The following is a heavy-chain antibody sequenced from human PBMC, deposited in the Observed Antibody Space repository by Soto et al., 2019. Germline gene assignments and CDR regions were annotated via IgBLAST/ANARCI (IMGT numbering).Heavy chain of an antibody. CDR2: ISAYNGNT. Sequence: GASVKVSCKASGYTFTSYGISWVRQAPGQGLEWMEWISAYNGNTNYAQKLQGRVTMTTDTSTSTAYMELRSLRSDDTAVYYCAVGYCSSTSCYPDTYYYYGMDVWGQGTTVTVS. V-gene: IGHV1-18*01. CDR3: AVGYCSSTSCYPDTYYYYGMDV. J-gene: IGHJ6*02. D-gene: IGHD2-2*01. CDR1: GYTFTSYG.